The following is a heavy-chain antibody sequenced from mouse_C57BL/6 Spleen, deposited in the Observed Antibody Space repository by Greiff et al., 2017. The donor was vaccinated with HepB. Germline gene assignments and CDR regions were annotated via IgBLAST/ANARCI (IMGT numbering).Heavy chain of an antibody. CDR3: ARGIYYYAFAY. CDR2: IYPGDGDT. D-gene: IGHD1-1*01. V-gene: IGHV1-82*01. J-gene: IGHJ3*01. Sequence: VQLQESGPELVKPGASVKISCKASGYAFSSSWMNWVKQRPGKGLEWIGRIYPGDGDTNYNGKFKGKATLTADKSSSTAYMQLSSLTSEDSAVYFCARGIYYYAFAYWGQGTLVTVSA. CDR1: GYAFSSSW.